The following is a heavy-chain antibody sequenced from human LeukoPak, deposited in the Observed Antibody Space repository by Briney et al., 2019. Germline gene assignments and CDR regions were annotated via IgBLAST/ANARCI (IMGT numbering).Heavy chain of an antibody. CDR1: GGFFSGYY. D-gene: IGHD5-12*01. J-gene: IGHJ6*02. CDR3: ARGRGWRYGMDV. Sequence: SETLSLTCAVYGGFFSGYYWSWIRQPPGKGLEWIGEINHSGSTNYNPSLKSRVTISVDTSKNQFSLKLSSVTAADTAVYYCARGRGWRYGMDVWGQGTTVTVSS. CDR2: INHSGST. V-gene: IGHV4-34*01.